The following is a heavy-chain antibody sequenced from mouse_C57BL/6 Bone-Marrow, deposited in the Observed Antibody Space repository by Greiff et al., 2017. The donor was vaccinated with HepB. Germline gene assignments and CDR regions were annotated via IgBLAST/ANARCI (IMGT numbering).Heavy chain of an antibody. CDR1: GYTFTSYW. D-gene: IGHD2-3*01. V-gene: IGHV1-52*01. J-gene: IGHJ2*01. CDR3: ARWGLYDGYSVNFDY. CDR2: IDPSDSET. Sequence: QSCKASGYTFTSYWMHWVKQRPIQGLEWIGNIDPSDSETHYNQKFKDKATLTVDKSSSTAYMQLSSLTSEDSAVYYCARWGLYDGYSVNFDYWGQGTTLTVSS.